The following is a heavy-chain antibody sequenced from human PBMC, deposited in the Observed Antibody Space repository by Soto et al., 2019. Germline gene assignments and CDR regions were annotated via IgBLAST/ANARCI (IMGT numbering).Heavy chain of an antibody. D-gene: IGHD3-22*01. CDR1: GGTFSSYA. Sequence: SVKVSCKASGGTFSSYAISWVRQAPGQGLEWMGGIIPIFGTANYAQKLQGRVTMTTDTSTSTAYMELRSLRSDDTAVYYCAREENYDSSGYYYPYYFDYWGQGTLVTVSS. CDR2: IIPIFGTA. V-gene: IGHV1-69*05. CDR3: AREENYDSSGYYYPYYFDY. J-gene: IGHJ4*02.